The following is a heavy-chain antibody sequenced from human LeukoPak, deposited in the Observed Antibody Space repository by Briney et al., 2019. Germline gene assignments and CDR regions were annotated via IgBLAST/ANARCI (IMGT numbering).Heavy chain of an antibody. CDR3: AKAFIVVVPAAKNWYFDL. CDR1: GFTYSSYS. CDR2: ISSSSSYI. Sequence: GGSLRLSCAASGFTYSSYSMNWVRQAPGKGLEWVSSISSSSSYIYYADSVKGRFTISRENSKNTLYLQMNSLRAEDTAVYYCAKAFIVVVPAAKNWYFDLWGRGTLVTVSS. V-gene: IGHV3-21*04. D-gene: IGHD2-2*01. J-gene: IGHJ2*01.